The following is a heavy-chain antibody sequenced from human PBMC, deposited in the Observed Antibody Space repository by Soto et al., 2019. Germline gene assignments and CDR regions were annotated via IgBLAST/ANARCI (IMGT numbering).Heavy chain of an antibody. V-gene: IGHV3-49*03. Sequence: GGSLRLSCTASGFTFGDYAMSLFRQAPGKGLEWVGFIRSKAYGGTTEYAASVKGRFTISRDDSKSIAYLQMNSLKTEDTAVYYCTSISYSSSWYHFDYWGQGTLVTVSS. CDR1: GFTFGDYA. D-gene: IGHD6-13*01. CDR2: IRSKAYGGTT. J-gene: IGHJ4*02. CDR3: TSISYSSSWYHFDY.